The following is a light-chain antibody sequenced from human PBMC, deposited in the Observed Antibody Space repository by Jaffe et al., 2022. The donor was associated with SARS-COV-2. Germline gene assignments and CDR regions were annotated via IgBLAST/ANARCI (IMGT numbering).Light chain of an antibody. V-gene: IGLV2-14*03. Sequence: QSALTQPASVSGSPGQSITISCTGTSSDVGGYNYVSWYQRHPDKAPKLMIYDVTNRPSGVSNRFSGSKSGNTASLTISGLQAEDEADYYCSSYTSSSTVLFGGGTKVTVL. CDR1: SSDVGGYNY. CDR3: SSYTSSSTVL. CDR2: DVT. J-gene: IGLJ3*02.